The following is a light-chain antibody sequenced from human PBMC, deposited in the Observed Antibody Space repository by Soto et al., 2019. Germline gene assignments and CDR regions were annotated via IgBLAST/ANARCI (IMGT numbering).Light chain of an antibody. V-gene: IGLV1-51*02. CDR2: ETN. Sequence: VLTQPPSVAGAPGQRVTISCSGSSSSIGNNYVSWYQHLPGTAPKLLIYETNKRPSGISDRFSGSKSGTSATLGITGLQTGDEADYYCGTWDSSLSADVFGTGTKVTVL. J-gene: IGLJ1*01. CDR3: GTWDSSLSADV. CDR1: SSSIGNNY.